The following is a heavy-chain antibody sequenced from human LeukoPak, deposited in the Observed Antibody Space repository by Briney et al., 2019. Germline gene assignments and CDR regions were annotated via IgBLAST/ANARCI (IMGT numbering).Heavy chain of an antibody. Sequence: SETLSLTCAVYGGSFSGYYWSWIRQPPGKGLEWIGEINHSGSTNYNPSLKSRVTISVDTSKNQFSLKLSSVTAADTAVYYRARVPWFDPWGQGTLVTVSS. CDR1: GGSFSGYY. J-gene: IGHJ5*02. V-gene: IGHV4-34*01. CDR2: INHSGST. CDR3: ARVPWFDP.